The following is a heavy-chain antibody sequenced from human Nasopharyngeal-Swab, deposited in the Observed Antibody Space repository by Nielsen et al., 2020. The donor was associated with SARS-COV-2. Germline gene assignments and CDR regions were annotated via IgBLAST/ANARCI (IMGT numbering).Heavy chain of an antibody. CDR1: GFTFSDHY. J-gene: IGHJ6*02. CDR3: ARDTSVDIVLLYYGMDV. V-gene: IGHV3-11*06. CDR2: ISPSSSDT. D-gene: IGHD5-12*01. Sequence: GESLKISCAASGFTFSDHYMTWIRQAPGKGLEWVLYISPSSSDTNYADSVKGRFTISRDNAKNSLYLQMNSLRAEDTAVYYCARDTSVDIVLLYYGMDVWGQGTTVTVSS.